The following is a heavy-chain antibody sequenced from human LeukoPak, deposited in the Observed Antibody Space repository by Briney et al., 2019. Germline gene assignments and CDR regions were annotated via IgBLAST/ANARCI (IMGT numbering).Heavy chain of an antibody. CDR2: IIPIFGTA. J-gene: IGHJ5*02. CDR1: GGTFISYA. V-gene: IGHV1-69*05. CDR3: ARSIFGVVINPPYNWFDP. D-gene: IGHD3-3*01. Sequence: SVKVSCKASGGTFISYAISWVRQAPGQGLEWMGGIIPIFGTANYAQKFQGRVTITTDESTRTAYMELRSLRSEDTAVYYCARSIFGVVINPPYNWFDPWGQGTLVTVSS.